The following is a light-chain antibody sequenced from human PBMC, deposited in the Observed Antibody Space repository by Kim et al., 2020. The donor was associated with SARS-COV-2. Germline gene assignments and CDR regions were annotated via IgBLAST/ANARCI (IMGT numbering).Light chain of an antibody. J-gene: IGKJ2*03. V-gene: IGKV3D-15*01. CDR1: ESVRRN. CDR3: QQYSNWPPYS. Sequence: GSPGERATFSCRASESVRRNVAWYHQKPGQAPRLLIYGGSTRATGIPAKFSGSGWGTEFTLTISSLQSDDSAVYYCQQYSNWPPYSFGQGTKLEI. CDR2: GGS.